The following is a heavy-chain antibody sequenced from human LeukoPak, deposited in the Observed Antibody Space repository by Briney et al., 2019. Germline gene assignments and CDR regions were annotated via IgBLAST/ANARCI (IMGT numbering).Heavy chain of an antibody. V-gene: IGHV4-4*07. Sequence: SETLSLTCTVSGGSISSYYWSWIRQPAGKGLEWIGRIYTSGSTNYSPSLKSRVTMSVDTSKNQFSLKLSSVTAADTAVYYCARDPEGSGENWFDPWGQGTLVTVSS. CDR1: GGSISSYY. D-gene: IGHD3-10*01. CDR3: ARDPEGSGENWFDP. CDR2: IYTSGST. J-gene: IGHJ5*02.